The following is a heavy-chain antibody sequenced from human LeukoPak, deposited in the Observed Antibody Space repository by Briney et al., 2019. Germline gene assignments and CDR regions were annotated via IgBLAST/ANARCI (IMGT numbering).Heavy chain of an antibody. D-gene: IGHD1-26*01. V-gene: IGHV4-34*01. Sequence: SETLSLTCAVYGGSFSGYYWSWIRQPPGKGLEWIGEINHSGSTNYNPSLKSRVTISVDTSKNQFSLKLSSVTAADTAVYYCASIRRVGATKKGHYYYYYMDVWGKGTTVTISS. CDR3: ASIRRVGATKKGHYYYYYMDV. CDR1: GGSFSGYY. J-gene: IGHJ6*03. CDR2: INHSGST.